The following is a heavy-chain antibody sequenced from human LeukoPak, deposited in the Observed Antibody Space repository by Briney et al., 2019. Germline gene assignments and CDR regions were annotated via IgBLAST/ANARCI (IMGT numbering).Heavy chain of an antibody. CDR3: ATEGYCSSTSCYAPYYYYGMDV. D-gene: IGHD2-2*01. CDR1: GYTLTELS. CDR2: FDPEDGET. V-gene: IGHV1-24*01. Sequence: ASVNVSCKVSGYTLTELSMHWVRQAPGKGLEWMGGFDPEDGETIYAQKFQGRVTMTEDTPTDTAYMELSSLRSEDTAVYYCATEGYCSSTSCYAPYYYYGMDVWGQGTTVTVSS. J-gene: IGHJ6*02.